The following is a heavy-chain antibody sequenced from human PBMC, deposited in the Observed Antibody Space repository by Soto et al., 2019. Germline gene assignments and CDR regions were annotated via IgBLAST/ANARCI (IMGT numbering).Heavy chain of an antibody. CDR1: GGSFSGYY. V-gene: IGHV4-34*01. CDR2: INHSGST. CDR3: ARGGIAVAGAEFDY. Sequence: SSETLSLTCAVYGGSFSGYYWSWIRQPPGKGLEWIGEINHSGSTNYNPSLKSRVTISVDTSKNQFSLKLSSVTAADTAVYYCARGGIAVAGAEFDYWGQGTLVTVSS. J-gene: IGHJ4*02. D-gene: IGHD6-19*01.